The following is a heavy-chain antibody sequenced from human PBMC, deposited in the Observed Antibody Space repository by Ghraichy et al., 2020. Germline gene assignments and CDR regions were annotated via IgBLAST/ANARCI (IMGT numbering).Heavy chain of an antibody. CDR2: INPNSGGT. V-gene: IGHV1-2*06. CDR1: GYTFTGYY. CDR3: ARGGLGPGTPGSGSYDY. J-gene: IGHJ4*02. D-gene: IGHD3-10*01. Sequence: AAVKVSCKASGYTFTGYYMHWVRQAPGQGLEWMGRINPNSGGTNYAQKFQGRVTMTRDTSISTAYMELSRLRSDDTAVYYCARGGLGPGTPGSGSYDYWGQGTLVTVSS.